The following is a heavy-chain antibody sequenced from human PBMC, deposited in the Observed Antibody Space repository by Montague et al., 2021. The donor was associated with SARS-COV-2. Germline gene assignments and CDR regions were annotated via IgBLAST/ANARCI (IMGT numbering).Heavy chain of an antibody. V-gene: IGHV4-34*01. J-gene: IGHJ4*02. CDR2: INHAGGT. CDR3: ARGAGRGYYGSGTFDY. Sequence: SETLSLTCAVYGGPLRGHFWSWIRQSPGKGLEWIGEINHAGGTTYSPSLFSRVTILLDASKNQFSRKMTSVTAADTALYFCARGAGRGYYGSGTFDYWGQGTLVTVSS. D-gene: IGHD3-10*01. CDR1: GGPLRGHF.